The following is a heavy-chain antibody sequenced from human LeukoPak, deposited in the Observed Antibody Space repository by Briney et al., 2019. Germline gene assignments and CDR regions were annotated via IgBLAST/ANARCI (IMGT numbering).Heavy chain of an antibody. CDR1: GFTFSSYW. J-gene: IGHJ4*02. D-gene: IGHD2-2*01. V-gene: IGHV3-7*01. CDR3: ARDRATGWAAADFDY. Sequence: GGSLRLSCAASGFTFSSYWMSWVRQAPGKGLEWGANIKQDGSEKYYVDSVKGRFTTSRDNAKNSLYLQMNSLRAEDPAVYYCARDRATGWAAADFDYWGQGTLVTVSS. CDR2: IKQDGSEK.